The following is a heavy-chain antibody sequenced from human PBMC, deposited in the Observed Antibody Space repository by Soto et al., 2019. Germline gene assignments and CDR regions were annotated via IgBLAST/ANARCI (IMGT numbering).Heavy chain of an antibody. V-gene: IGHV4-39*01. CDR1: GGPISSSNYY. J-gene: IGHJ5*02. D-gene: IGHD3-22*01. CDR2: FYYSGST. CDR3: ARPIEGNISGYNH. Sequence: QLQLQESGPGLVKPSETLSLTCTVFGGPISSSNYYWAWIRQPPGKGLEWIGSFYYSGSTYYKPSPESRADVSVDASKKEFPLTVRSVPAAGSTVNNCARPIEGNISGYNHLGQGTLATVPS.